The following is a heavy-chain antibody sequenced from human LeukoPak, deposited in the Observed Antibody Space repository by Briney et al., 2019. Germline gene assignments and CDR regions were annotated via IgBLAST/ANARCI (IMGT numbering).Heavy chain of an antibody. D-gene: IGHD6-19*01. CDR1: GYTFTGYY. CDR2: INPNSGGI. Sequence: ASVKVSCKASGYTFTGYYMHWVRQAPGQGLEWMGWINPNSGGINYAQKFQGRVTMTRDTSISTAYMELSRLRSDDTAVYYCATKPPGYSSGWYVRYGMDVWGQGTTVTVSS. V-gene: IGHV1-2*02. J-gene: IGHJ6*02. CDR3: ATKPPGYSSGWYVRYGMDV.